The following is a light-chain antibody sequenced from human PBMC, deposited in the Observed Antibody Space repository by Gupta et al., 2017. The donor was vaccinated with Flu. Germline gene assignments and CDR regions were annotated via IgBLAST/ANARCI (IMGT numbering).Light chain of an antibody. Sequence: RSSVSASVGDTVTITCRASQGISAWLAWYQQKPGKAPKLLMSAASSLESGVPTRFSGSGSGTDFTLTISRLQPEDFATYYCQRTDNFPWTFGQGTKVEIK. V-gene: IGKV1-12*01. CDR1: QGISAW. CDR2: AAS. J-gene: IGKJ1*01. CDR3: QRTDNFPWT.